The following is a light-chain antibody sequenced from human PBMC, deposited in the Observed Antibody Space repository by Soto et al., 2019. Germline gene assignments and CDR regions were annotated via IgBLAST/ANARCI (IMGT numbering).Light chain of an antibody. CDR1: SSDVGSYNL. Sequence: QSVLTQPASVSGSPGQSITISCTGTSSDVGSYNLVSWYQQHPGKAPKLMIYEGSKRPSGVSNRFSGSKSGNTASLTISGLQAEDEADYYCCSYAASSTVYVFGTGTKVTVL. CDR2: EGS. CDR3: CSYAASSTVYV. V-gene: IGLV2-23*01. J-gene: IGLJ1*01.